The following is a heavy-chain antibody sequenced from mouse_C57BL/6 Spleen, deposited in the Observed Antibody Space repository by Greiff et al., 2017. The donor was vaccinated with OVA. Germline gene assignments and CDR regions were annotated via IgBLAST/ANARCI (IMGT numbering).Heavy chain of an antibody. CDR1: GFTFSDYG. CDR2: ISSGSSTI. CDR3: ATYEGDY. Sequence: EVKLMESGGGLVKPGGSLKLSCAASGFTFSDYGMHWVRQAPEKGLEWVAYISSGSSTIYYADTVKGRFTISRENAKNTLFLQMTSLRSEDTAMYYCATYEGDYWGQGTSVTVSS. V-gene: IGHV5-17*01. D-gene: IGHD2-3*01. J-gene: IGHJ4*01.